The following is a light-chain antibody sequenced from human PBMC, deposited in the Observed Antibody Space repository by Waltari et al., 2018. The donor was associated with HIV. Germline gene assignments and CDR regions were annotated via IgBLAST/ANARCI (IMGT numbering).Light chain of an antibody. J-gene: IGKJ1*01. CDR1: QSISSW. CDR3: LQYDTYSRT. V-gene: IGKV1-5*03. Sequence: DIQMTQSPSTLSASVGDRVTIPCRASQSISSWLAWYQQKPGKAPKLLIYKAYNLESGVPSRFSGSGSGTEFTLTISGLQPDDFATYYCLQYDTYSRTFGQGTRVEIK. CDR2: KAY.